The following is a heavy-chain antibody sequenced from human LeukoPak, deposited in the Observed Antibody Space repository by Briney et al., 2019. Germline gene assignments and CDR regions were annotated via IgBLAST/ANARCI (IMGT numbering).Heavy chain of an antibody. CDR3: ARDLSRTYDP. CDR1: GYTFIDYY. D-gene: IGHD1-14*01. J-gene: IGHJ5*02. CDR2: INPSSGGT. Sequence: ASVKVSCKASGYTFIDYYMHWVRQAPGQGLEWMGRINPSSGGTNYAQKFQGRVTMTRDTSISTAYMELSRLRSDDTAVYYCARDLSRTYDPWGQGTLVTVSS. V-gene: IGHV1-2*06.